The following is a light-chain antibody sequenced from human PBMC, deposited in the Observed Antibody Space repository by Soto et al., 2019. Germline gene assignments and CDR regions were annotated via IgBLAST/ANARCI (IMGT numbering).Light chain of an antibody. CDR3: QQRSNWHIT. CDR2: DAS. V-gene: IGKV3-11*01. J-gene: IGKJ5*01. CDR1: QSVSSY. Sequence: EIVLTQAPATLSSSPGERPTLSCRASQSVSSYLAWYQQKPGQXPRXXIYDASNRATGIPARFSGSGSGTDFTLTISSLEPEDFAVYYCQQRSNWHITFGQGTRLDIK.